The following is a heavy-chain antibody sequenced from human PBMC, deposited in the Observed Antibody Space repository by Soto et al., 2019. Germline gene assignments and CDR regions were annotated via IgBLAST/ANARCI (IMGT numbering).Heavy chain of an antibody. Sequence: SSETLSLTCTVSGGSISSGGYYWSWIRQHPGKGLERIGYIYYSGSTYYNPSLKSRVTISVDTSKNHFSLKLSSVTAADTAVYYCARSYCSGGSCYYYYGMDVWGQGTTVTVSS. V-gene: IGHV4-31*03. D-gene: IGHD2-15*01. CDR3: ARSYCSGGSCYYYYGMDV. CDR1: GGSISSGGYY. CDR2: IYYSGST. J-gene: IGHJ6*02.